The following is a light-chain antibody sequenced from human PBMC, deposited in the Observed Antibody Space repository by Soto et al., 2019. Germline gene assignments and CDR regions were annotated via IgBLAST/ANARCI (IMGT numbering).Light chain of an antibody. J-gene: IGKJ2*01. Sequence: EIVLTQSPGTLSLSPGERATLSCRASQSVSSSYLAWYQQKPGQAPRLLIYGASSSATGIPDRFSGSGSGTDFTLTISSLEPEDFSVYYCQQYGSSPGYTFGQGTKLEIK. CDR2: GAS. CDR1: QSVSSSY. CDR3: QQYGSSPGYT. V-gene: IGKV3-20*01.